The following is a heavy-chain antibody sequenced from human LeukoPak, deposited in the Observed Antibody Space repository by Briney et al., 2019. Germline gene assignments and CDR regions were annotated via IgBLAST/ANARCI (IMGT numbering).Heavy chain of an antibody. J-gene: IGHJ4*02. CDR1: GFTFNNYA. CDR2: ISGGGETT. D-gene: IGHD2/OR15-2a*01. V-gene: IGHV3-23*01. CDR3: AKDSTIFPFDY. Sequence: GGSLRLSSAASGFTFNNYAMNWVRQAPGKGLEWVSSISGGGETTYYADSAKGRFTISRDNSQNTLYLQMNSLRAEDTAVYYCAKDSTIFPFDYWGQGTLVTVSS.